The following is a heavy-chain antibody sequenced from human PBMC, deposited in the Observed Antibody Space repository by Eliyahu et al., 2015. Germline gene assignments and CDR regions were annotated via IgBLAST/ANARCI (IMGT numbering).Heavy chain of an antibody. D-gene: IGHD4-17*01. Sequence: EVQLVESGGGLVQPGRSLRLSCAXSXXXXDDYAMHWXRQAPGKGLEWVSGISWNSGSIGYADSVKGRFTISRDNAKNSLYLQMNSLRAEDTALYYCAKDRGTVTRGIFDYWGQGTLVTVSS. V-gene: IGHV3-9*01. CDR1: XXXXDDYA. CDR3: AKDRGTVTRGIFDY. CDR2: ISWNSGSI. J-gene: IGHJ4*02.